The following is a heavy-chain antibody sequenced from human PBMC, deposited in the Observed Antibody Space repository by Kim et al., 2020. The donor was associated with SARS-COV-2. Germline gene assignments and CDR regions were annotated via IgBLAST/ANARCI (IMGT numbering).Heavy chain of an antibody. Sequence: ASVKVSCKASGYTFTSYGISWVRQAPGQGLEWMGWISAYNGNTNYAQKLQGRVTMTTDTSTNTAYMELRSLRSDDTAVYYCARDSRTGSYLWAQSNWFDPWGQGTLVTVSS. CDR2: ISAYNGNT. V-gene: IGHV1-18*04. J-gene: IGHJ5*02. CDR3: ARDSRTGSYLWAQSNWFDP. CDR1: GYTFTSYG. D-gene: IGHD1-26*01.